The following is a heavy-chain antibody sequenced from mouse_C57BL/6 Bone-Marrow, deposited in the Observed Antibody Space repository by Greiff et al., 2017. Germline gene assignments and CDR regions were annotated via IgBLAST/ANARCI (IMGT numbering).Heavy chain of an antibody. CDR1: GYTFTSYW. D-gene: IGHD1-1*01. V-gene: IGHV1-69*01. CDR3: AREGTTVVAAYYFDY. J-gene: IGHJ2*01. CDR2: IDPSDSST. Sequence: QVQLQQPGAELVMPGASVKLSCKASGYTFTSYWMHWVKQRPGQGLEWIGEIDPSDSSTNYNQKFKGKSTLTVDKSSSTAYMQLSSLTSEDSAVYYWAREGTTVVAAYYFDYWGQGTTLTVSS.